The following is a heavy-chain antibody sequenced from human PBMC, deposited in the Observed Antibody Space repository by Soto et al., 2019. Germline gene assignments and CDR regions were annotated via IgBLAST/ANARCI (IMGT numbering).Heavy chain of an antibody. CDR1: GFTFSSYA. Sequence: PGGSLRLSCAASGFTFSSYAMHWVRQAPGKGLEWVAVISYDGSNKYYADSVKGRFTISRDNSKNTLYLQMNSLRAEDTAVYYCARDRLGPEQRMDVWGQGTTVTVSS. CDR2: ISYDGSNK. J-gene: IGHJ6*02. V-gene: IGHV3-30-3*01. CDR3: ARDRLGPEQRMDV. D-gene: IGHD5-12*01.